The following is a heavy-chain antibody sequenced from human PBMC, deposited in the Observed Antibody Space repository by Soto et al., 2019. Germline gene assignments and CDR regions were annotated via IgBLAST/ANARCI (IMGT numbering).Heavy chain of an antibody. CDR1: GFTFSTSA. CDR2: IDVGSGNA. Sequence: SVKVSCKTSGFTFSTSAVHWVRQARGHRLQWIGWIDVGSGNANYAQMLQERVTISRDMSTSTAYMELSSLRSEDTAVYYCARDSPRPLRYFDRPSVLCMDVWGQGTTVTVSS. D-gene: IGHD3-9*01. J-gene: IGHJ6*02. CDR3: ARDSPRPLRYFDRPSVLCMDV. V-gene: IGHV1-58*01.